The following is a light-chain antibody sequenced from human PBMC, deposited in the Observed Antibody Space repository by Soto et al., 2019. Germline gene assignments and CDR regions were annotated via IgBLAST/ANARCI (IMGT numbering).Light chain of an antibody. CDR1: QSVSTK. CDR3: LQYTDWPYT. CDR2: GAS. V-gene: IGKV3-15*01. J-gene: IGKJ2*01. Sequence: EIVMTQSPVTLSVSPGERGTLSCRASQSVSTKLLWFQQKPGQAPRLLIYGASTRATGIPARFSGGGSGTEFSLTISSLQSEDFAVYYCLQYTDWPYTFGQGTRV.